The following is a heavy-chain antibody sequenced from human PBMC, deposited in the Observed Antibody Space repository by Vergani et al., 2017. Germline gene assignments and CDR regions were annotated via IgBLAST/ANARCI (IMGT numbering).Heavy chain of an antibody. CDR2: IGGSGFAEHT. CDR3: AKTDQFYFSQNYYYYIDV. Sequence: EVQLLESGGGLVQPGGSVRLSCKVSGFTFVNSAMTWVRQAPGKGLEWVSHIGGSGFAEHTYYAESIKGRFIVSRDNAKNTVYLQLNSLRAEDTAVYYCAKTDQFYFSQNYYYYIDVWGKGTTVTVSS. V-gene: IGHV3-23*01. J-gene: IGHJ6*03. D-gene: IGHD2/OR15-2a*01. CDR1: GFTFVNSA.